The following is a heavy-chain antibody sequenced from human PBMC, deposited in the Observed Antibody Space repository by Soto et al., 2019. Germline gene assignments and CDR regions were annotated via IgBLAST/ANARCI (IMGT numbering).Heavy chain of an antibody. J-gene: IGHJ3*02. CDR1: GFTFSSYS. V-gene: IGHV3-23*04. D-gene: IGHD2-8*01. CDR2: ISGSGTTT. Sequence: EVQLVESGGGLVKPGGSLRLSCAASGFTFSSYSMNWVRQAPGKGLEWVSSISGSGTTTFYADSVKGRFIISRDNSKNTLYLQMNSLRAEDTALYYCAKDRVGGVPDAFDIWGQGTMVTVS. CDR3: AKDRVGGVPDAFDI.